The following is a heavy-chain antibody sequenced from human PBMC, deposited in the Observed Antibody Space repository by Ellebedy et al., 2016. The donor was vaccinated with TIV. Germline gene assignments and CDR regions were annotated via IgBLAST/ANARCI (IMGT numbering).Heavy chain of an antibody. V-gene: IGHV3-11*06. CDR1: GFTFSNYY. Sequence: GESLKISCAASGFTFSNYYMNWIRRAPGKGPEWVSYITSSSSYTKYADSVKGRFTISRDNAKNSLYLQMNSLRAEDTAVYYCASPSGAMAWGQGTLVTVSS. J-gene: IGHJ5*02. CDR3: ASPSGAMA. D-gene: IGHD5-24*01. CDR2: ITSSSSYT.